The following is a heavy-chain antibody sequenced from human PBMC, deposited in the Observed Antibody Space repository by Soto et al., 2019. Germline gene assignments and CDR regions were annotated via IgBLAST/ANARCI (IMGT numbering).Heavy chain of an antibody. CDR2: ISYDGSNK. D-gene: IGHD6-13*01. V-gene: IGHV3-30*18. J-gene: IGHJ5*02. CDR3: AKDWSAAAGPNWFDP. Sequence: GGSLRLSCAASGFTFSSYGMHWVRQAPGKGLEWVAVISYDGSNKYYADSVKGRFTISRDNSKNTLYLQMNSLRAEDTAVYYCAKDWSAAAGPNWFDPWGQGTMVTVSS. CDR1: GFTFSSYG.